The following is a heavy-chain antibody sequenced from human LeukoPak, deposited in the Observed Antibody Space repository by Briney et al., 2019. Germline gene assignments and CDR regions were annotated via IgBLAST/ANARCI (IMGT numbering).Heavy chain of an antibody. Sequence: GASVKVSCKASGGTFSSYAISWVRQAPGQGLEWMGRIIPILGIANYAQKFQGRVTITADKSTSTAYMELSSLRSEDTAVYYCARSHRYCSGGSCSEYFQHRGQGTLVTVSS. D-gene: IGHD2-15*01. CDR3: ARSHRYCSGGSCSEYFQH. J-gene: IGHJ1*01. V-gene: IGHV1-69*04. CDR2: IIPILGIA. CDR1: GGTFSSYA.